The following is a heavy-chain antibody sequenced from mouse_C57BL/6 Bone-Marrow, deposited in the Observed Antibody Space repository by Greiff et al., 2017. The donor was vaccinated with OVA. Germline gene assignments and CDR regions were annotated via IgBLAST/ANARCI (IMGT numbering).Heavy chain of an antibody. J-gene: IGHJ3*01. V-gene: IGHV8-8*01. Sequence: QVTLKESGPGILQPSQTLSLTCSFSGFSLSTFGMGVGWIRQPSGKGLEWLAHIWWDDDKYYNPALKSRLTISKDTSKNQVFLKTANVDTADTATYYCARYYYGSSPWFAYWGQGTLVTVSA. CDR3: ARYYYGSSPWFAY. D-gene: IGHD1-1*01. CDR1: GFSLSTFGMG. CDR2: IWWDDDK.